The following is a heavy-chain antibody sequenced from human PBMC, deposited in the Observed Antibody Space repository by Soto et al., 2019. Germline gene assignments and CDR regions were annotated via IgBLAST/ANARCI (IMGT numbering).Heavy chain of an antibody. CDR2: IYYSGST. Sequence: SSETLSLTCTVSGGSISSYYWSWVRQPPGKGLEWIGYIYYSGSTNYNPSLKSRVTISVDTSKNQFSLKLSSVTAADTAVYYCARLISFPLYHFDYWGQGTLVTVSS. CDR1: GGSISSYY. D-gene: IGHD2-8*01. J-gene: IGHJ4*02. V-gene: IGHV4-59*08. CDR3: ARLISFPLYHFDY.